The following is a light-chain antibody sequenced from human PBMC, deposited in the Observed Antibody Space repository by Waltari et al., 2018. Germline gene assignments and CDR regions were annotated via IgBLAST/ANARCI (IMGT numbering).Light chain of an antibody. Sequence: IRMIQSPSSVSASTGDRVTINCRASQGISSYLAWFQQKPGKAPKLLIYAASSLQSGVPSRFSGSGSGTDFTLTISCLQSEDLATYFCQQYYNYPLTFGGGTKVEIK. CDR3: QQYYNYPLT. J-gene: IGKJ4*01. CDR2: AAS. CDR1: QGISSY. V-gene: IGKV1-8*01.